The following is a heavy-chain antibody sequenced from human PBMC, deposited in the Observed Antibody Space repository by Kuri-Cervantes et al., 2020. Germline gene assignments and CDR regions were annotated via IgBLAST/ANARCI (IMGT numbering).Heavy chain of an antibody. Sequence: GGSLRLSCAASGFTVSSNYMGWVRQAPGKGLEWVSVIYSGGSTYYADSVKGRFTISRDNSKNTLYLQMNSLRAEDTAVYYCARDSSSWYGSFDYWGQGTLVTVSS. D-gene: IGHD6-13*01. CDR3: ARDSSSWYGSFDY. CDR2: IYSGGST. CDR1: GFTVSSNY. V-gene: IGHV3-53*01. J-gene: IGHJ4*02.